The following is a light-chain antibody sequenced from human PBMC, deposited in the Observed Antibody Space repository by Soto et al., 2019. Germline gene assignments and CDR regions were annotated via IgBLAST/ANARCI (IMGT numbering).Light chain of an antibody. CDR3: QQYGSSPRWT. J-gene: IGKJ1*01. CDR2: GEQ. Sequence: EIVMTQSPATLSVSPGERATLSCRASQSVSSNLAWYQQKPGQATRLLIQGEQSRDTGKKGRFRGSGSGTEFTLTIRRLEPEDFAVYYCQQYGSSPRWTFGQLNKLDIK. CDR1: QSVSSN. V-gene: IGKV3-20*01.